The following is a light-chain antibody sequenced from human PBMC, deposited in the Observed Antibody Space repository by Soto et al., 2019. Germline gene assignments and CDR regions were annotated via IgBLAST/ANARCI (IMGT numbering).Light chain of an antibody. CDR3: QQDYSCPIT. CDR1: QEIAGY. J-gene: IGKJ5*01. Sequence: SLSVCGVDRVTISCRASQEIAGYLAWYQHKPGRTPELLIHGASRLQSGVPARFSGSGSGTDFTLSINSLQPEDFATYYCQQDYSCPITFGQRRLLE. V-gene: IGKV1D-12*01. CDR2: GAS.